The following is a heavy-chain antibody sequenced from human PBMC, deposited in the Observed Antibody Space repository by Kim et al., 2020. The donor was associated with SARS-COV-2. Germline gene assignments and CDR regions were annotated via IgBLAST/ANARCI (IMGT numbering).Heavy chain of an antibody. Sequence: YYAGSGKGRFTISRDNSKNSLYLQMNSLRTEDTALYYCAKAGDTAMDTYYFDYWGQGTLVTVSS. V-gene: IGHV3-43*01. J-gene: IGHJ4*02. CDR3: AKAGDTAMDTYYFDY. D-gene: IGHD5-18*01.